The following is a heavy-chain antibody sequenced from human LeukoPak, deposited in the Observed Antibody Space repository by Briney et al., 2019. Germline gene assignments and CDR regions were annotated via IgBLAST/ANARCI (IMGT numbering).Heavy chain of an antibody. J-gene: IGHJ4*02. D-gene: IGHD6-19*01. CDR2: TYYTGST. CDR1: AGSVTNYY. Sequence: PSETLSLTCTVSAGSVTNYYWSWIRQPPGKGLEWIGFTYYTGSTTYNPSPKSRVTMSVDTSKNQFYLKLSSVTAADAAVYYCAHSAGRYGYSDYWGQGTLVTVSS. V-gene: IGHV4-59*02. CDR3: AHSAGRYGYSDY.